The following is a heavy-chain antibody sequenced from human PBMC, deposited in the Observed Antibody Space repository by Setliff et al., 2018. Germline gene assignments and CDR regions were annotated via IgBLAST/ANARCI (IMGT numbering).Heavy chain of an antibody. D-gene: IGHD2-8*01. CDR1: GYTFTSYG. J-gene: IGHJ4*02. V-gene: IGHV1-18*01. CDR2: ISAYNGDT. Sequence: ASVKVSCKASGYTFTSYGISWVRQAPGQGLEWMGWISAYNGDTNYAQKLQGRVAMTTDTSTSTAYMELRSLRSDDTAVYYCLRLVRYCSRTSCQRTSGDEVWGQGTLVTVS. CDR3: LRLVRYCSRTSCQRTSGDEV.